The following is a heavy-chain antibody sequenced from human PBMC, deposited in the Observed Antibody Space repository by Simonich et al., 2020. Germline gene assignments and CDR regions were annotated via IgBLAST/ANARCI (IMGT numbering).Heavy chain of an antibody. V-gene: IGHV4-38-2*01. J-gene: IGHJ4*02. CDR2: IYHSGST. D-gene: IGHD6-19*01. CDR3: ARVTREWLVFY. CDR1: GYSISSGYY. Sequence: QVQLQESGPGLVKPSETLSLTCAVSGYSISSGYYWGWIRPPPGKVLEWIGSIYHSGSTNYNPSLKSRVTISVDTSKNQFSLKLSSVTAADTAVYYCARVTREWLVFYWGQGTLVTVSS.